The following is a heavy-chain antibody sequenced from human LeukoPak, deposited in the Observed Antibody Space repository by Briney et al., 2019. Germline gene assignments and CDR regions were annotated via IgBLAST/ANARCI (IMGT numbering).Heavy chain of an antibody. V-gene: IGHV3-20*04. CDR1: GFKFDDYG. J-gene: IGHJ4*02. D-gene: IGHD2-8*01. Sequence: GGSLRLSCAASGFKFDDYGMSWVRQAPGKGLEWVSGISWNGGNTGYADSVKGRFTISRDNAKNSLFLQVNSLRADDTAFYYCAREGIYCVNGVCYLDNWGQGTLVTVSS. CDR3: AREGIYCVNGVCYLDN. CDR2: ISWNGGNT.